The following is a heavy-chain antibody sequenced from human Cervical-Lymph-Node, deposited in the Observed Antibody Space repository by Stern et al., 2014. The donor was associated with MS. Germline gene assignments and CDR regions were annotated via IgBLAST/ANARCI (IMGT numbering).Heavy chain of an antibody. D-gene: IGHD2-8*02. V-gene: IGHV4-61*08. CDR2: DTYTGSN. CDR3: AAYSAGGGGRGS. Sequence: QVQLQESGPGLVKPSETLSLTCTVSGDSVTSGAYHWCWIRQAPGKGLEWIGHDTYTGSNKYNPSLKSRVTISVDTSRNQFSLKLNTVTAADTAVYFCAAYSAGGGGRGSWGQGTLVSISS. J-gene: IGHJ5*02. CDR1: GDSVTSGAYH.